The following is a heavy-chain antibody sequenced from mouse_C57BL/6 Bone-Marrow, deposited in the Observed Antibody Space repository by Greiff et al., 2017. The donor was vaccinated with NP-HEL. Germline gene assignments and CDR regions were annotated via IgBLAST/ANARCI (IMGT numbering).Heavy chain of an antibody. CDR2: IDPENGDT. D-gene: IGHD1-1*01. J-gene: IGHJ4*01. CDR1: GFNIKDDY. V-gene: IGHV14-4*01. CDR3: GTGGSSPYDMDY. Sequence: VQLQESGAELVRPGASVKLSCTVSGFNIKDDYMHWVKQRPEQGLEWIGWIDPENGDTEYASKFQGKATIPADTSSNPAYLQLSSLTSEDTAVDYCGTGGSSPYDMDYWGQGPSVTGSS.